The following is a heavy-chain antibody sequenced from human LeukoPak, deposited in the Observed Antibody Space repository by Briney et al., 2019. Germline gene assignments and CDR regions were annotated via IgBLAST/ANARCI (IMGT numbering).Heavy chain of an antibody. D-gene: IGHD5-12*01. V-gene: IGHV4-39*01. J-gene: IGHJ3*02. CDR1: GGSISSSSYY. CDR3: ASTVSGPPLNDAFDI. CDR2: IYYSGST. Sequence: SETLSLTCTVSGGSISSSSYYRGWIRQPPGKGLEWIGSIYYSGSTYYNPSLKSRVTISVDTSKNQFSLKLSSVTAADTAVYYCASTVSGPPLNDAFDIWGQGTMVTVSS.